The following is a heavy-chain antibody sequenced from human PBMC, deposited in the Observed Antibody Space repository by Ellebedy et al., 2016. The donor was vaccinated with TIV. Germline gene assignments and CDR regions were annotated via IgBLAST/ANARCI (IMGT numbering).Heavy chain of an antibody. Sequence: GESLKISCAASGFTFSSYAMHWVRQAPGKGLEWVAVISYDGSNKYYADSVKGRFTISRDNSKNTLYLQMNSLRAEDTAVYYCARGAPYGDYVYFDYWGQGTLVTVSS. D-gene: IGHD4-17*01. CDR2: ISYDGSNK. CDR3: ARGAPYGDYVYFDY. CDR1: GFTFSSYA. V-gene: IGHV3-30-3*01. J-gene: IGHJ4*02.